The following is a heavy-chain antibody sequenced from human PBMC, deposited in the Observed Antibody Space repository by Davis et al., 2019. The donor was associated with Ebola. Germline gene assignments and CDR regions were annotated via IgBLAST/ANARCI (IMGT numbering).Heavy chain of an antibody. CDR2: ISGSGGST. Sequence: GESLKISCAASGFTFSSYAMSWVRQAPGKGLEWVSAISGSGGSTYYADSVKGRFTISRDNSKNTLYLQMNSLRAEDTAVYYCAKDLGYCSGGSCHRGYWGQGTLVTVSS. J-gene: IGHJ4*02. D-gene: IGHD2-15*01. CDR3: AKDLGYCSGGSCHRGY. CDR1: GFTFSSYA. V-gene: IGHV3-23*01.